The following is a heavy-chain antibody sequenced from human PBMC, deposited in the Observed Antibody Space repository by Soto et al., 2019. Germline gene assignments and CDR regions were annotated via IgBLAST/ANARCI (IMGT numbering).Heavy chain of an antibody. J-gene: IGHJ4*02. Sequence: SETLSLTCTVSGGSISNYYWTWVRQSPEKGLEWIGYMYYNGNINYNPSLKSRVTISIDTSKNQFSLTLKSVTAADTAVYYCARADSVLVAKGFDLWGQGTLVTVSS. CDR1: GGSISNYY. CDR3: ARADSVLVAKGFDL. CDR2: MYYNGNI. V-gene: IGHV4-59*01. D-gene: IGHD2-8*02.